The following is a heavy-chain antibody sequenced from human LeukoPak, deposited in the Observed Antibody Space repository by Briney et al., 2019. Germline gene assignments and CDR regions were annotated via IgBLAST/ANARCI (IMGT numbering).Heavy chain of an antibody. CDR1: GYRFTTYW. CDR3: ASHVYCNTTTCSDH. CDR2: IYPGDSDT. D-gene: IGHD2-2*01. Sequence: GESLKISCKGSGYRFTTYWIGWVRQMPGKGLEWMGIIYPGDSDTRYSPSFQGQITIPADKSISTAYLQWSSLKASDSAMYYCASHVYCNTTTCSDHWGQGALVTVSS. V-gene: IGHV5-51*01. J-gene: IGHJ4*02.